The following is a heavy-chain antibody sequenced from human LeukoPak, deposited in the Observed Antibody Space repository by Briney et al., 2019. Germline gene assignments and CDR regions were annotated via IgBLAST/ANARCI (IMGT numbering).Heavy chain of an antibody. CDR3: ARGGSYLSAFDI. CDR1: GSTFSSYW. J-gene: IGHJ3*02. Sequence: GGSLRLSCAASGSTFSSYWMSWVRHAPGKGLEWVANIKQDGSEKYYVDSVKGRFTISRDNSKNTLYLQMNSLRAEDTAVYYCARGGSYLSAFDIWGQGTMVTVSS. V-gene: IGHV3-7*03. CDR2: IKQDGSEK. D-gene: IGHD1-26*01.